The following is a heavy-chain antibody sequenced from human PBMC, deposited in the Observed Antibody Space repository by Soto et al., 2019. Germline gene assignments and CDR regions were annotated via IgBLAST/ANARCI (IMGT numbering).Heavy chain of an antibody. J-gene: IGHJ5*02. D-gene: IGHD3-3*01. CDR3: ANYDFWSGYFPSNWFDP. CDR1: GFTFSDYS. V-gene: IGHV3-21*04. CDR2: ASGGSQYI. Sequence: GGSLRLSCVASGFTFSDYSMNWIRQAPGKGLEWVSSASGGSQYIYYADSVKGRFTISRDNAKNTLYLQMNSLRAEDTAVYYCANYDFWSGYFPSNWFDPWGQGTLVTVSS.